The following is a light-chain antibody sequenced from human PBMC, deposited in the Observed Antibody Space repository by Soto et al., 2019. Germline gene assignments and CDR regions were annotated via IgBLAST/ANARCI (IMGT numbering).Light chain of an antibody. CDR2: EVS. V-gene: IGLV2-14*01. J-gene: IGLJ2*01. Sequence: QSALTQPASVSGSHGQSITISCTGTSSDVGGYKYVSWYQQHPGKVPKLLIYEVSNRPSGVSNRFSGSKSGNTASLTISGLQAEDEAEYYCSSYTRSTTLNVLFGRGTKVTVL. CDR1: SSDVGGYKY. CDR3: SSYTRSTTLNVL.